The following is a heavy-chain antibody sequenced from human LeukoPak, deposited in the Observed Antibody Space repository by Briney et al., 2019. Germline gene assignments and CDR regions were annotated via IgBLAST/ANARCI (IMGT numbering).Heavy chain of an antibody. Sequence: PGGSLRLSCAASGFNFDDYAVHWVRQAPGKGLEWVSGISWNSDKIGYADSVKGRFTISRDNAKKSLYLQMNSPRPEDTALYYCAKSGIFQGYYLYYVDVWGKGTTVTISS. D-gene: IGHD2-15*01. CDR3: AKSGIFQGYYLYYVDV. V-gene: IGHV3-9*01. CDR2: ISWNSDKI. J-gene: IGHJ6*03. CDR1: GFNFDDYA.